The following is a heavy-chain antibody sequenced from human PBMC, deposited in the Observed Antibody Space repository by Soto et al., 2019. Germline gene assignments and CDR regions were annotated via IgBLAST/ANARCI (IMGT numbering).Heavy chain of an antibody. CDR2: ISYDGSNK. Sequence: QVQLVESGGGVVQPGRSLRLSCAASGFTFSSYAMHWVRQAPGKGLEWVAVISYDGSNKYYADSVKGRFTISRDNSKNPLYMQMNSLRAEDTAVYYCARERGGGRYAGDFDYWGEGTLVTVSS. CDR1: GFTFSSYA. J-gene: IGHJ4*02. V-gene: IGHV3-30-3*01. CDR3: ARERGGGRYAGDFDY. D-gene: IGHD1-26*01.